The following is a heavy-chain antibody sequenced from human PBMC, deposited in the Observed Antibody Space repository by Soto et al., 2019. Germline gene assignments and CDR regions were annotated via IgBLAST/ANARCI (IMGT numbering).Heavy chain of an antibody. J-gene: IGHJ6*02. D-gene: IGHD3-22*01. CDR1: GFTFSSYG. V-gene: IGHV3-30*18. CDR2: ISYDGSNK. CDR3: AKVERTGYYDSSGYYFHYFYGMDV. Sequence: QVQLVESGGGVVQPGRSLRLSCAASGFTFSSYGMHWVRQAPGKGLEWVAVISYDGSNKYYADSVKGRFTISRDNSKNPLYLQMNSLRAEDTAVYYCAKVERTGYYDSSGYYFHYFYGMDVWGQGTTVTVSS.